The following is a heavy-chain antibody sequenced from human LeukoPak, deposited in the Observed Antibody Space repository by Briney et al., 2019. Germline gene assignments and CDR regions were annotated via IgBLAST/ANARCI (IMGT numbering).Heavy chain of an antibody. Sequence: PGGSLRLSCAASGFTFSSYGMSWVRQAPGKGLEWVSAISGSGGSTYYADSVKGRFTISRDNSKNTLYLQMNSLRAGDTAVYYCAKRPYLFRGFDYWGQGTLVTVSS. CDR2: ISGSGGST. D-gene: IGHD2-21*01. CDR3: AKRPYLFRGFDY. V-gene: IGHV3-23*01. J-gene: IGHJ4*02. CDR1: GFTFSSYG.